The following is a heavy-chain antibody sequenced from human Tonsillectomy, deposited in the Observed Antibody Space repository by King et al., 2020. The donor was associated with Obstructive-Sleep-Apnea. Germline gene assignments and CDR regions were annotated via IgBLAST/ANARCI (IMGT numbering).Heavy chain of an antibody. V-gene: IGHV2-5*02. CDR1: GGSRRTRGVG. D-gene: IGHD6-19*01. J-gene: IGHJ4*02. CDR3: AHRSRGGPSGFDY. Sequence: AGGSRRTRGVGGGWVRQAPGKALGWLALIYWDDDKGYRPSLKSRLTITKDTSENQVVLTMTNMDPVDTATYYCAHRSRGGPSGFDYWGQGTLVTVSS. CDR2: IYWDDDK.